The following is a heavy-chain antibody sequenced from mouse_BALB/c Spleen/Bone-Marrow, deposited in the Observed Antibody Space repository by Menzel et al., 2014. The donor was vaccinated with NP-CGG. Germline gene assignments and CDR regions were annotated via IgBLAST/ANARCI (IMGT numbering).Heavy chain of an antibody. D-gene: IGHD4-1*01. V-gene: IGHV4-1*02. J-gene: IGHJ2*01. CDR3: ARPAVGRYFGY. Sequence: VQLQQPGGGLVQPGGSLKLSCAASGFDFSRYWMSWVRQAPGKGLEWIGEINPDSSTINYTPSLKDKFIISRDNAKNTLYLQMSKVRSEDTALYYCARPAVGRYFGYWGKAPLSQSPQ. CDR1: GFDFSRYW. CDR2: INPDSSTI.